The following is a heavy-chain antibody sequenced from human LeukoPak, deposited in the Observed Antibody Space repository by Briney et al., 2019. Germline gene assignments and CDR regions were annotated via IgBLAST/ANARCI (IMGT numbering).Heavy chain of an antibody. CDR2: ISSSGSTI. V-gene: IGHV3-48*03. CDR3: ARDYGGNTEDY. D-gene: IGHD4-23*01. CDR1: GFTFSSYE. Sequence: GGSLRLSCAASGFTFSSYEMNWVRQAPGKGLEWVSYISSSGSTIYYADSVKGRFTISRDNSKNTLYLQMNSLRAEDTAVYYCARDYGGNTEDYWGQGTLVTVSS. J-gene: IGHJ4*02.